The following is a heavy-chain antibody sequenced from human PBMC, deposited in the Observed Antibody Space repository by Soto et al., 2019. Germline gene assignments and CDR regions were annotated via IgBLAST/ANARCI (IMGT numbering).Heavy chain of an antibody. J-gene: IGHJ3*01. CDR1: GVSFITYA. Sequence: QVQLVESGGGVVQPGRSLRLSCAASGVSFITYAMHWVRQAPGKGLEWVAIVSFDGSNRYYADSVKGRFTISSDNSKDTMYLQMDSLRPEDTAMYYCARDPVIATFDACDFWGQGTMVSVAS. V-gene: IGHV3-30*04. CDR3: ARDPVIATFDACDF. D-gene: IGHD3-22*01. CDR2: VSFDGSNR.